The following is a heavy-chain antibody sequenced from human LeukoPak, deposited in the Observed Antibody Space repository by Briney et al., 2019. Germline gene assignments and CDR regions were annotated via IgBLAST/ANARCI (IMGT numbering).Heavy chain of an antibody. CDR3: AVATRSFLPDYC. CDR1: GFTFSSYG. D-gene: IGHD5-12*01. CDR2: IRYDGTNK. V-gene: IGHV3-30*02. J-gene: IGHJ4*02. Sequence: GSLRLSFAASGFTFSSYGMHWVRPAPGKGLEWVAFIRYDGTNKYYADSVKGRFTISRDNAKDPLYLQMNSLRAEDTALYYCAVATRSFLPDYCWGQGTLVTVS.